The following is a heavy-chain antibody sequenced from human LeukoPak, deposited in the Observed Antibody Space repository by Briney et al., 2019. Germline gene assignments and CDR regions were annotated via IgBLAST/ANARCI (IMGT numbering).Heavy chain of an antibody. CDR3: ARDGFSSSWYSIL. V-gene: IGHV3-21*01. D-gene: IGHD6-13*01. CDR2: ISSSSSYI. Sequence: PGGSLRLSCAASGFTFSSYSMNWVRQAPGKGLEWVSSISSSSSYIYYADSVKGRFTISRDNAKNSLYLQVNSLRAEDTAVYYCARDGFSSSWYSILWGQGTTVTVSS. CDR1: GFTFSSYS. J-gene: IGHJ6*02.